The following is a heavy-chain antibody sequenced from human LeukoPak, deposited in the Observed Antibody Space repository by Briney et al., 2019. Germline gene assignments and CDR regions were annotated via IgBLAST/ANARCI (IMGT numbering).Heavy chain of an antibody. CDR3: ATGWSGYYWTT. Sequence: NPSETLSLTCTISGGSVSDYYWSWIRQSPGKGLEWIGYIYHTGSTSYSPSLKSRVTISADTSQNQFSLKLSSVTAAGTAVYYCATGWSGYYWTTWGQGTLVAVSS. V-gene: IGHV4-59*02. CDR2: IYHTGST. J-gene: IGHJ5*02. CDR1: GGSVSDYY. D-gene: IGHD3-3*01.